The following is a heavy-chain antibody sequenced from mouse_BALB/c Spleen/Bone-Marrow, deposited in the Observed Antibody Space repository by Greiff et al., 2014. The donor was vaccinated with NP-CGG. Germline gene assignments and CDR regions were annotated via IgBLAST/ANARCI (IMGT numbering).Heavy chain of an antibody. CDR3: ARSGERYGAMDY. V-gene: IGHV5-4*02. Sequence: EVKLVESGGGLVKPGGSPKLSCAASGFTFSDFYMFWFRQTPEKRLEWVATISNGGTYTYYPDSVKGRFTISRDNAKNNLYLQMSSLKSEDTAMYYCARSGERYGAMDYWGQGTSVTVTS. J-gene: IGHJ4*01. CDR1: GFTFSDFY. CDR2: ISNGGTYT. D-gene: IGHD1-1*02.